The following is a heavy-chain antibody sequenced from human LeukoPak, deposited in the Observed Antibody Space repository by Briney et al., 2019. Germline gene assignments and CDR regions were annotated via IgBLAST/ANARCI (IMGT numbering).Heavy chain of an antibody. CDR1: GGSISSYY. D-gene: IGHD4-17*01. CDR2: IYYSGST. Sequence: SETLSLTCTVSGGSISSYYWSWIRQPPGKGLEWIGYIYYSGSTNYNPSLKSRVTISVDTSKNQFSLKLSSVTAADTAVYYCARAWMDTTVGAFDIWGQGTMVTVSS. J-gene: IGHJ3*02. V-gene: IGHV4-59*01. CDR3: ARAWMDTTVGAFDI.